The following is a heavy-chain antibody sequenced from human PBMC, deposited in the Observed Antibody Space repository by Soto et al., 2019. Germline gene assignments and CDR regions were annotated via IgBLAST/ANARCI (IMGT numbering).Heavy chain of an antibody. D-gene: IGHD2-15*01. CDR1: CFSFSTYD. CDR2: ISTTSFTI. J-gene: IGHJ4*02. CDR3: ARDRCFDGSCYSASDF. Sequence: PGGSLRLSCVSSCFSFSTYDMDWVRQAPGKAPEWIAHISTTSFTIYYADSVKGRFTISRDNVRNSLYLEMKSLRDEDTAVYYCARDRCFDGSCYSASDFWGQGIQVTVSS. V-gene: IGHV3-48*02.